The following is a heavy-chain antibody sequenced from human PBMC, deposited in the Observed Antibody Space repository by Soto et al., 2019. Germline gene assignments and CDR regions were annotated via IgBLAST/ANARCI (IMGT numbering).Heavy chain of an antibody. CDR2: ISAYNGHT. CDR3: AREGVVAYLGASYYGMDV. D-gene: IGHD2-15*01. J-gene: IGHJ6*02. Sequence: QVQLVQSGAEVKKPGASVKVSCKTSGYIFTSYGISWVRQAPGQGLEWMGWISAYNGHTKYAQKVKGRVSMTTNTATTTAYMELWSLRSDDTAVYYCAREGVVAYLGASYYGMDVWGQGTTVTVSS. V-gene: IGHV1-18*01. CDR1: GYIFTSYG.